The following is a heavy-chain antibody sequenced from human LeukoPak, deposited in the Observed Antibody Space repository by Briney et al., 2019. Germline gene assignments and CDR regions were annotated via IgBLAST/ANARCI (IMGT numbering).Heavy chain of an antibody. CDR1: GYTFTGYY. Sequence: GASVKVSCKASGYTFTGYYMHLGRQAPGQGLEWMGWINPNSGGTNYAQKFQGRVTMTMDTSISPTYMELTRLTSDDTAVYYCARGVTLWFGEPFDPWGQGNLVTVSS. V-gene: IGHV1-2*02. CDR2: INPNSGGT. CDR3: ARGVTLWFGEPFDP. J-gene: IGHJ5*02. D-gene: IGHD3-10*01.